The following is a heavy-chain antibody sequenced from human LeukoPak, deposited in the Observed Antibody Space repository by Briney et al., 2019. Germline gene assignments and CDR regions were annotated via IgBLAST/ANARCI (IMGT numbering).Heavy chain of an antibody. CDR2: IYYSGST. D-gene: IGHD6-13*01. J-gene: IGHJ4*02. Sequence: SETLSLTCAVYGGSFSGYYWSWIRQPPGKGLEWIGYIYYSGSTYYNPSLKSRVTISVDTSKNQFSLKLSSVTAADTAVYYCARVRGSPDYWGQGTLVTVSS. CDR3: ARVRGSPDY. CDR1: GGSFSGYY. V-gene: IGHV4-30-4*01.